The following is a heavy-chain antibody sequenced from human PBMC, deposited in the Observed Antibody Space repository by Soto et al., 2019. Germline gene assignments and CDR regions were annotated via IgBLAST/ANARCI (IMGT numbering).Heavy chain of an antibody. D-gene: IGHD4-17*01. Sequence: SETLSLTCTVSGGSISSYYWSWIRQPPGKGLEWIGYIYYSGSTNYNPSLKSRVTISVDTSKNQFSLKLSSVTAADTAVYYCARALRFPWGDYLDYWGQGTLVTVSS. CDR3: ARALRFPWGDYLDY. CDR1: GGSISSYY. J-gene: IGHJ4*02. CDR2: IYYSGST. V-gene: IGHV4-59*01.